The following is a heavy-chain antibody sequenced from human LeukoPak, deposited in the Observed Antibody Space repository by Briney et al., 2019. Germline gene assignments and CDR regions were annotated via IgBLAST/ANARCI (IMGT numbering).Heavy chain of an antibody. CDR2: INPHSDGT. D-gene: IGHD4-11*01. V-gene: IGHV1-2*02. J-gene: IGHJ4*02. CDR3: ATEGVTRGFHY. CDR1: GYTFTGYY. Sequence: ASVKVSCKASGYTFTGYYMHWVRQAPGQGLEWMGWINPHSDGTNLAQKFQGRVTMTRDTSISTAYMELSRLRSDDTAMYYCATEGVTRGFHYWGQGSLVTVSS.